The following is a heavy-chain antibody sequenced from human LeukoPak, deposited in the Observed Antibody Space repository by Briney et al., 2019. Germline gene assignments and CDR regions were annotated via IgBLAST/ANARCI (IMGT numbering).Heavy chain of an antibody. V-gene: IGHV4-39*07. Sequence: PSETLSLTCTVSGGSISSSSYYWGWIRQPPGTGLEWIGSIYYSGSTYYNPSLKSRVTISVDTSKNQFSLKLSSVTAADTAVYYCARRYSGYDFANYYYYMDVWGKGTTVTISS. CDR1: GGSISSSSYY. D-gene: IGHD5-12*01. CDR2: IYYSGST. J-gene: IGHJ6*03. CDR3: ARRYSGYDFANYYYYMDV.